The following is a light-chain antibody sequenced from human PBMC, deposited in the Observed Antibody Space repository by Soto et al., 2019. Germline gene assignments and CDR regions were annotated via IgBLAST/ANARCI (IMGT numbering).Light chain of an antibody. J-gene: IGKJ1*01. Sequence: EIVLTQSPATLSLSPGERATLSCRASQTVSSYLPWYPQKPGQTPRLLMCDASNRATGIPARFSGSGSGTDFTLTISSLEHEDFAVSYSLQRSKWPRTVGQGTKVEIQ. CDR2: DAS. V-gene: IGKV3-11*01. CDR3: LQRSKWPRT. CDR1: QTVSSY.